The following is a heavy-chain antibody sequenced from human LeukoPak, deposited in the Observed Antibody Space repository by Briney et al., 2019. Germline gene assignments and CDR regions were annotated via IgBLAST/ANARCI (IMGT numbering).Heavy chain of an antibody. V-gene: IGHV3-21*01. Sequence: GGSLRLSCAASGFTFSSYAMSWVRQAPGKGLEWVSSISSSSSYIYYADSVKGRFTISRDNAKNSLYLQMNSLRAEDTAVYYCARDQVVVVTGPYYYYYYMDVWGKGTTVTVSS. J-gene: IGHJ6*03. CDR2: ISSSSSYI. CDR1: GFTFSSYA. D-gene: IGHD3-22*01. CDR3: ARDQVVVVTGPYYYYYYMDV.